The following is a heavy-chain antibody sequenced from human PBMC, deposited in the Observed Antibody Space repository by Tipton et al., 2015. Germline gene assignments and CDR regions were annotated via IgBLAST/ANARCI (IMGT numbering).Heavy chain of an antibody. CDR3: ARGLLLWFGMSDY. J-gene: IGHJ4*02. CDR1: GYSISSGYY. Sequence: TLSLTCDVSGYSISSGYYWGWIRQPPGKGLEWIGSIFHRGDTNYNPPLKSRVTISLDTPKNQFSLKLNSVTAADTAVYYCARGLLLWFGMSDYWGRGTLVTVSS. V-gene: IGHV4-38-2*01. D-gene: IGHD3-10*01. CDR2: IFHRGDT.